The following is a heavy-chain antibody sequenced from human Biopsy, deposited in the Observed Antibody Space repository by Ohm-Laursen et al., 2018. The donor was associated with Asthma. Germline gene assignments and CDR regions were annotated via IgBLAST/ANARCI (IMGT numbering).Heavy chain of an antibody. J-gene: IGHJ4*02. Sequence: SLRLSCSASGFTFSNYGMHWVRRAPGKGLDWVAVISFDGSNKNYTDSVKGRFTISRDNSRNTLHLQMNSLRAEDTAVYYCAKDVFPGWELRRGPDYWGQGTLVTVSS. D-gene: IGHD1-26*01. CDR1: GFTFSNYG. CDR3: AKDVFPGWELRRGPDY. CDR2: ISFDGSNK. V-gene: IGHV3-30*18.